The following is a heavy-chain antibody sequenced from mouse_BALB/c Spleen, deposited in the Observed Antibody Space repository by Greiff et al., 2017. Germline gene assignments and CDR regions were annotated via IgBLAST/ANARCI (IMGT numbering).Heavy chain of an antibody. Sequence: LVKTGASVKISCKASGYSFTGYYMHWVKQSHGKSLEWIGYISCYNGATSYNQKFKGKATFTVDTSSSTAYMQFNSLTSEDSAVYSCARGGYGSSYAMDYWGQGTSVTVSS. J-gene: IGHJ4*01. D-gene: IGHD1-1*01. V-gene: IGHV1S34*01. CDR3: ARGGYGSSYAMDY. CDR1: GYSFTGYY. CDR2: ISCYNGAT.